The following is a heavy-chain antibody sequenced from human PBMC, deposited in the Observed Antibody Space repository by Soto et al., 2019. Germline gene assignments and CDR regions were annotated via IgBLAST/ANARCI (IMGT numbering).Heavy chain of an antibody. Sequence: GGSLRLSCVASGFSLSDYAVNWVRQAPGKGLEWVSFISSDSRTIYYADSVEGRFTVSRDNARNSVSPQMDSLRDEDAAVYYCARIKLVEWFFINVDVYDMDVWGQGTPVTVSS. CDR2: ISSDSRTI. CDR3: ARIKLVEWFFINVDVYDMDV. CDR1: GFSLSDYA. D-gene: IGHD3-3*01. V-gene: IGHV3-48*02. J-gene: IGHJ6*02.